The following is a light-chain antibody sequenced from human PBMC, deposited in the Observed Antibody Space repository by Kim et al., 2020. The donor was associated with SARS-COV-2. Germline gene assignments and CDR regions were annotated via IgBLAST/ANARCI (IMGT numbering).Light chain of an antibody. V-gene: IGLV2-8*01. CDR3: GSYAGSRRL. Sequence: QSALTQPPSASGSPGQSVTISCTGTSSDIGGYNYVSWYQQHPGKAPKLMIYEVNKRPSGVPDRFSGSKSGNTASLTVSGLQAEDEAAYYCGSYAGSRRLFGGGTQLTVL. J-gene: IGLJ2*01. CDR2: EVN. CDR1: SSDIGGYNY.